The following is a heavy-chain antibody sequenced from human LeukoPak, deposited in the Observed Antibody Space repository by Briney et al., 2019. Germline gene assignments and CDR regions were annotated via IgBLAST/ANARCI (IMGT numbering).Heavy chain of an antibody. V-gene: IGHV3-74*01. J-gene: IGHJ1*01. Sequence: GGSLRLSCAASGFTFSTYWMHWVRQAPGKGLVWVSRIKSGGGTNYADSVKGRFTISRDNAKKTVSLQMNSLRPEDTGVYYCARAPSEIGGYYPEYFRHWGQGTLVAVSS. CDR3: ARAPSEIGGYYPEYFRH. D-gene: IGHD3-22*01. CDR2: IKSGGGT. CDR1: GFTFSTYW.